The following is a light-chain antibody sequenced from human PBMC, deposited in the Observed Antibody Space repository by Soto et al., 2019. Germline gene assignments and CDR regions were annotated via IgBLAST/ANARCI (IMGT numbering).Light chain of an antibody. Sequence: ETVLTQSPVTLSLSPGERATLSCWASQSVISNYLAWYQQRPGQPPRLLIYGASNRATGIPDRFSGTGSGTDFTLTISRLEPEDFAVDYCQQYGSSPPRTFGQGTKLEIK. V-gene: IGKV3-20*01. CDR2: GAS. CDR1: QSVISNY. CDR3: QQYGSSPPRT. J-gene: IGKJ2*01.